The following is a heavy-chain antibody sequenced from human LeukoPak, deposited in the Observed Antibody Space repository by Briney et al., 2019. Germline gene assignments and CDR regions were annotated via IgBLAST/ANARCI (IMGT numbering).Heavy chain of an antibody. CDR3: AREASSGWHIDY. J-gene: IGHJ4*02. D-gene: IGHD6-19*01. CDR1: GGSISSYY. Sequence: SETLSLTCTVSGGSISSYYWSWIRQPPGKGLEWIGYIFHSGSTNYNPSLKSRVTMSVDTSKNQFSLKLSSVTAADTAVYYCAREASSGWHIDYWGQGTLVTVSS. V-gene: IGHV4-59*01. CDR2: IFHSGST.